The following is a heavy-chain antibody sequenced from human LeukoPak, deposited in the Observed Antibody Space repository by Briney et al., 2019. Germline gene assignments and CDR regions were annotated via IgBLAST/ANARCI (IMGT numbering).Heavy chain of an antibody. J-gene: IGHJ4*02. V-gene: IGHV3-30*04. Sequence: GRSLRLSCAASGFTFSSYAMHWVRQAPGKGLEWVAVISYDGSNKYYADSVKGRFTISRDNSKNTLYLQMNSLRAEDTAVYYCAKDMRVWGYSYGYDYWGQGTLVTVSS. CDR1: GFTFSSYA. D-gene: IGHD5-18*01. CDR2: ISYDGSNK. CDR3: AKDMRVWGYSYGYDY.